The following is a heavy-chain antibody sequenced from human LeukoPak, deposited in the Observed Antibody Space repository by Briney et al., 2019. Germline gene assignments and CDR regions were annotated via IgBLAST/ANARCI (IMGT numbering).Heavy chain of an antibody. CDR1: GYTLTELS. D-gene: IGHD3-22*01. CDR3: ARDRSEYYYDSSGYYLVY. J-gene: IGHJ4*02. CDR2: FDPEDGET. V-gene: IGHV1-24*01. Sequence: ASVKVSCKVSGYTLTELSMHWVRQAPGKGLEWMGGFDPEDGETIYAQKFQGRVTMTEDTSTDTAYMELSRLRSDDTAVYYCARDRSEYYYDSSGYYLVYWGQGTLVTVSS.